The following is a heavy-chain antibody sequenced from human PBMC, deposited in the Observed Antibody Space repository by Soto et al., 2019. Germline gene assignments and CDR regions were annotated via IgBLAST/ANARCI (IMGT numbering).Heavy chain of an antibody. J-gene: IGHJ4*02. Sequence: GESLKISCKASGYIFTNYWIAWVRQLPGKGLEWMGIIYPGDSDTKYGPSFQGQVTISADRSISTAYLQWSSLKASDTAMYYCATLDRSSSYFGFDYWGQGTVVTVSS. CDR2: IYPGDSDT. D-gene: IGHD6-13*01. V-gene: IGHV5-51*01. CDR3: ATLDRSSSYFGFDY. CDR1: GYIFTNYW.